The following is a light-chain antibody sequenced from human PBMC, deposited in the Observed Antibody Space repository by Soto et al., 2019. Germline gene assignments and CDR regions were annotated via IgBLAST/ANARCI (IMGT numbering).Light chain of an antibody. CDR3: QQYNNWPLT. V-gene: IGKV3-15*01. CDR2: GAS. Sequence: EIVTTQSPATLSVSPGERATLSCRASQSVSSNLAWYQQKPGQAPRLLIYGASTRATGIPARFSGSGSGTDFTLTISSLQSEDFAVYYCQQYNNWPLTFGGGTKVEIE. J-gene: IGKJ4*01. CDR1: QSVSSN.